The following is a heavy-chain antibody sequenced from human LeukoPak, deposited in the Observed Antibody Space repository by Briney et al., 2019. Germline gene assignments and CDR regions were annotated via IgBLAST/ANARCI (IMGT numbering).Heavy chain of an antibody. J-gene: IGHJ4*02. CDR2: IYYSGST. CDR1: GGSISTYY. CDR3: ARVDGSYYDY. V-gene: IGHV4-59*01. D-gene: IGHD1-26*01. Sequence: SETLSLTCTVAGGSISTYYWSWIRQPPGKGLEWIGYIYYSGSTNYGPSLKSRVTILVDTSKNQFSLKLSSVTAADTAVYYCARVDGSYYDYWGQGTLVTVSS.